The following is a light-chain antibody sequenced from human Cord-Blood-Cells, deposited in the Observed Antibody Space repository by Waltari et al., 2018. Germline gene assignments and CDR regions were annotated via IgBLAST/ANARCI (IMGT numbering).Light chain of an antibody. CDR3: QQRSNWPLT. Sequence: EIVLTKSPPPLSLSPGGRATLSCRASQSVSSYLAWYQQKPGQAPRLLIYDASNRATGIPARFSGSGSGTDFTLTISSLEPEDFAVYYCQQRSNWPLTFGGGTKVEIK. CDR2: DAS. J-gene: IGKJ4*01. V-gene: IGKV3-11*01. CDR1: QSVSSY.